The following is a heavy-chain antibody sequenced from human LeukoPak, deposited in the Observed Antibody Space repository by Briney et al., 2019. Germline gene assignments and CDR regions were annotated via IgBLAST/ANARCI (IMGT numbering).Heavy chain of an antibody. CDR3: AKDQAMIVVVITGNFDY. V-gene: IGHV3-23*01. J-gene: IGHJ4*02. CDR2: ISGSGGST. D-gene: IGHD3-22*01. Sequence: GGSLRLXCAASGFTFSSYAMSWVRQAPGKGLEWVSAISGSGGSTYYADSVKGRFTISRDNSKNTLYLQMNSLRAEDTAVYYCAKDQAMIVVVITGNFDYWGQGTLVTVSS. CDR1: GFTFSSYA.